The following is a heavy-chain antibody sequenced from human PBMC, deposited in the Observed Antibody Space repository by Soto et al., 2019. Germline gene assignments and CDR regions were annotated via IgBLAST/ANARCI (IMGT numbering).Heavy chain of an antibody. CDR2: MNPNSGNT. CDR1: GYTFTSYD. J-gene: IGHJ3*02. V-gene: IGHV1-8*01. D-gene: IGHD5-18*01. Sequence: ASVKVSCKASGYTFTSYDINWVRQATGQGLEWMGWMNPNSGNTGYAQKFQGRVTMTRNTSISTAYMELSSLRSEDTAVYYCARGLRGYSYGLGAFDIWGQGTMVTVS. CDR3: ARGLRGYSYGLGAFDI.